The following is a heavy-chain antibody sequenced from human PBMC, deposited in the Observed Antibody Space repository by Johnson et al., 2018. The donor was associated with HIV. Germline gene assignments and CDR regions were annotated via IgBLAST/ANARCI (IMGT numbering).Heavy chain of an antibody. D-gene: IGHD1-26*01. J-gene: IGHJ3*02. CDR1: GFTFADYT. CDR2: TSNDGSNK. V-gene: IGHV3-30*04. Sequence: QVQLVESGGVVVQPGGSLRISCVASGFTFADYTMHWVRQAPGWGLEWVAVTSNDGSNKYYADSVKGRFTIYRDNSKNTLYLQMNSLRAEDTAVYYCARDSAVAEWELRSGAFEIWGQGTMVTVSS. CDR3: ARDSAVAEWELRSGAFEI.